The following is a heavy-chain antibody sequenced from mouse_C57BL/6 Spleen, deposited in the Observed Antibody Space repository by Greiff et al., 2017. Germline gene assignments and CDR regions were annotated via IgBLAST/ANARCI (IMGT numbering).Heavy chain of an antibody. CDR2: INPYNGGT. D-gene: IGHD2-4*01. Sequence: EVQLQQSGPVLVKPGASVKMSCKASGYTFTDYYMNWVKQSHGKSLEWIGVINPYNGGTSYNQKFKGKATLTVDKSSSTAYMELNSLTSEDSAVXYCARGDYDGAWFAYWGQGTLVTVSA. V-gene: IGHV1-19*01. CDR3: ARGDYDGAWFAY. J-gene: IGHJ3*01. CDR1: GYTFTDYY.